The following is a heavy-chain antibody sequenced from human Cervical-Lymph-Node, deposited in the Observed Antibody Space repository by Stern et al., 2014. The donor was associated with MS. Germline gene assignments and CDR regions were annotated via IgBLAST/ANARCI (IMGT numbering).Heavy chain of an antibody. V-gene: IGHV3-7*01. CDR1: GFTFSNYW. D-gene: IGHD3-22*01. CDR2: IKQDGSEK. CDR3: ARVEKYDRSGYYYTYYYYRMDV. J-gene: IGHJ6*02. Sequence: VQLVQSGGGLVQPGGSLRLSCGASGFTFSNYWMSWVRQAPGKGLEWVANIKQDGSEKYYGDSVKGRFTISRDNAKNSLYLQMNSLRDEDTAVYYCARVEKYDRSGYYYTYYYYRMDVWGQGTTVTVSS.